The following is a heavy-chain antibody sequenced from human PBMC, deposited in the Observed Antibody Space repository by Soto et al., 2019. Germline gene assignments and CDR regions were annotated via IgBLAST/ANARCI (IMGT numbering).Heavy chain of an antibody. V-gene: IGHV1-18*01. CDR2: INPYNGNT. D-gene: IGHD3-10*01. CDR1: GYTFSSNG. CDR3: ARFPAVLLWSGEFQAFDI. J-gene: IGHJ3*02. Sequence: QVQLVQSGAEVKKPGASVKVSCKASGYTFSSNGISWVRQAPGQGLEWMGWINPYNGNTNSAQKLQGRVTLTTDTSTSTAYMELRSLRSDDTAVYYSARFPAVLLWSGEFQAFDIWGQGTMVTVSS.